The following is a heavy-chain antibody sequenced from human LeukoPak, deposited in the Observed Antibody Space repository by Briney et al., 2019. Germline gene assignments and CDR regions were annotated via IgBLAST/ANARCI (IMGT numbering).Heavy chain of an antibody. CDR3: AKRAVAGTGRGFDI. CDR2: ISGSGDST. J-gene: IGHJ3*02. CDR1: GFTFSSYA. V-gene: IGHV3-23*01. D-gene: IGHD6-19*01. Sequence: PGGSLRLSCAASGFTFSSYAMNWVRQAPGKGLEWVSLISGSGDSTDYADSVKGRFTISRDNSKNTLYLQINSLRADDTAVYYCAKRAVAGTGRGFDIWGQGILVTVSS.